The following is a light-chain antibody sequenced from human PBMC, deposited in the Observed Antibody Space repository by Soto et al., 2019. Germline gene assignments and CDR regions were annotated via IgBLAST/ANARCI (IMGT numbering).Light chain of an antibody. V-gene: IGKV3-15*01. J-gene: IGKJ1*01. Sequence: EIVMTQSPATLSVSPGERATLSCRASQSVSSNLAWYQQKPGQAPRLLIYGASTRATGIPARFSGSGSGTEFTLTISGLQSEDFEFYYCQQYNNWPRTFGQGTRVEIK. CDR3: QQYNNWPRT. CDR1: QSVSSN. CDR2: GAS.